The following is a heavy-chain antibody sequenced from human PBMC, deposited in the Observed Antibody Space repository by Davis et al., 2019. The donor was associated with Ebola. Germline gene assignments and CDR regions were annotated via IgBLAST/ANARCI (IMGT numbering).Heavy chain of an antibody. CDR1: GGSFSGYY. V-gene: IGHV4-34*01. J-gene: IGHJ4*02. CDR3: AREGDTVMPNFDC. D-gene: IGHD5-18*01. CDR2: INHSGST. Sequence: MPSETLSLTCAVYGGSFSGYYWSWIRQPPGKGLEWIGEINHSGSTNYNPSLKSRVTISVDTSKNQFSLKLSSVTAADTAVYYCAREGDTVMPNFDCWGQGTLVTVSS.